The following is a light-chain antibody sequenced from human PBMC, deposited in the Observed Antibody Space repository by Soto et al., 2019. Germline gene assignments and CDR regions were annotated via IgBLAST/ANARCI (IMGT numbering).Light chain of an antibody. Sequence: EIVLTQSPATLSLSPGERATISCRASQSVSSYLAWYQQKPGQAPRLLIYDASNRATGIPARFSGSGSGTDFPLTISSLEPEDFAVYYCQQRSNWLTFGGGTKVDIK. CDR3: QQRSNWLT. J-gene: IGKJ4*01. V-gene: IGKV3-11*01. CDR1: QSVSSY. CDR2: DAS.